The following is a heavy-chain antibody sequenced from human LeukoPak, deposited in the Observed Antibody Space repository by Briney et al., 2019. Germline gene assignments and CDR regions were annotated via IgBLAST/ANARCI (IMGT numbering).Heavy chain of an antibody. CDR2: IRYDGSNK. J-gene: IGHJ3*02. V-gene: IGHV3-30*02. CDR3: AKLPNDAFDI. Sequence: GGSLRLSCAASGFTVSSYYMTWVRQAPGKGLEWVAFIRYDGSNKYYADSVKGRFTISRDNSKNTLYLQMNSLRAEDTAVYYCAKLPNDAFDIWGQGTMVTVSS. CDR1: GFTVSSYY.